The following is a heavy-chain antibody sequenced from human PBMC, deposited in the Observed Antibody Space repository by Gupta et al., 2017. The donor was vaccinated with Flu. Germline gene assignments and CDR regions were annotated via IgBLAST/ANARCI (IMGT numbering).Heavy chain of an antibody. CDR1: GFTFSSYW. J-gene: IGHJ6*02. Sequence: EVQLVESGGGLVQPGGSLRLSCAASGFTFSSYWMTWVRQAPGKGLEWVANIKEDGSEKNYVDSVKGRFTIFRDNAKNSLYLQMNSLRAEDTAVYYCARDATVTTYFRYFYYYGMDVWGQGTTVTVSS. CDR2: IKEDGSEK. D-gene: IGHD4-17*01. V-gene: IGHV3-7*01. CDR3: ARDATVTTYFRYFYYYGMDV.